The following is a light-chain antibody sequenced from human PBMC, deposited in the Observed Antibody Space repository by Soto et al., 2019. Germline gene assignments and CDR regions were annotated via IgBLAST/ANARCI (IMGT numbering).Light chain of an antibody. J-gene: IGKJ4*01. CDR3: QQYGNSLT. V-gene: IGKV3-20*01. CDR2: GAS. CDR1: HSVNSK. Sequence: VMTQSPATLSLSPGERATLSCRASHSVNSKLAWYQQKPGQAPRVLIYGASTRAAGIPDRFSGSGSGTDFTLSISRLEPEDLAVYYCQQYGNSLTFGGGTKVDIK.